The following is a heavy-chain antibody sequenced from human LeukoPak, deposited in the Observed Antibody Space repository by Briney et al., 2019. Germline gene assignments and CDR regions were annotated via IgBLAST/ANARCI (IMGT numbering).Heavy chain of an antibody. Sequence: SGGSLRLSCAASGFTFSSYGMHWVRQAAAKGLEWVAFIRYDGSNKYYAESVKGRFTISRDNSKNTLYLQMNSRRAEDTAVYYCATEVAGMVRGALYWGQGTLVTVSS. J-gene: IGHJ4*02. D-gene: IGHD3-10*01. CDR3: ATEVAGMVRGALY. CDR1: GFTFSSYG. CDR2: IRYDGSNK. V-gene: IGHV3-30*02.